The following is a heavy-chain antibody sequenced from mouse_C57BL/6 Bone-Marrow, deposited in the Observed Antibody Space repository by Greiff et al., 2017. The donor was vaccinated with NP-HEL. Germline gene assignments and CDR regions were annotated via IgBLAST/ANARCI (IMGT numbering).Heavy chain of an antibody. CDR3: ARRPDSSGYGTWFAY. Sequence: QVQLQQPGAELVKPGASVKMSCKASGYTFTSYWITWVKQRPGQGLEWIGDIYPGSGSTNYNEKFKSKATLTVDTSSSTAYMQLSSLTSEDSAVYYCARRPDSSGYGTWFAYWGQGTLVTVSA. CDR2: IYPGSGST. CDR1: GYTFTSYW. V-gene: IGHV1-55*01. J-gene: IGHJ3*01. D-gene: IGHD3-2*02.